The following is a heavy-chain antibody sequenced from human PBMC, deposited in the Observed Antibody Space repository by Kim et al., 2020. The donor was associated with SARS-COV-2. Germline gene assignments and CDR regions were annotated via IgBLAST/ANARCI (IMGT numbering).Heavy chain of an antibody. D-gene: IGHD6-13*01. Sequence: GGSLRLSCAASGFIFSDHFMDWVRQAPGKGLEWVGRARNKAASYSTEYAASVKGRFTISRDDSQNSLYLQMNSLKIEDTAVYYCPRDLSGIAVPGWGQGT. V-gene: IGHV3-72*01. CDR3: PRDLSGIAVPG. CDR1: GFIFSDHF. J-gene: IGHJ4*02. CDR2: ARNKAASYST.